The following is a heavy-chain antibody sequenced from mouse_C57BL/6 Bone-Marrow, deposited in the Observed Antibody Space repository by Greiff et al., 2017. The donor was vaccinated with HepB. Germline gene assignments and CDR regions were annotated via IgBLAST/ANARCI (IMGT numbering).Heavy chain of an antibody. J-gene: IGHJ2*01. V-gene: IGHV1-15*01. D-gene: IGHD3-3*01. CDR1: GYTFTDYE. CDR2: IDPETGGT. CDR3: TRRAGGLHFDY. Sequence: VKLMESGAELVRPGASVTLSCKASGYTFTDYEMHWVKQTPVHGLEWIGAIDPETGGTAYNQKFKGKAILTADKSSSTAYMELRSLTSEDSAVYYCTRRAGGLHFDYWGQGTTLTVSS.